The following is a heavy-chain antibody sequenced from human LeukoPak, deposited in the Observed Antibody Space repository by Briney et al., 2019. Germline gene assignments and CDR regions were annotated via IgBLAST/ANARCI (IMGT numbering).Heavy chain of an antibody. D-gene: IGHD1-26*01. CDR2: IIPIFGTA. V-gene: IGHV1-69*13. Sequence: GASVKVSCKASGGTFSSYAISWVRQAPGQGLEWMGGIIPIFGTANYAQKFQGRVTITADESTSTAYMELSSLRSEDTAVYYCARDDPREGGASDYWGQGTLVTVSS. J-gene: IGHJ4*02. CDR3: ARDDPREGGASDY. CDR1: GGTFSSYA.